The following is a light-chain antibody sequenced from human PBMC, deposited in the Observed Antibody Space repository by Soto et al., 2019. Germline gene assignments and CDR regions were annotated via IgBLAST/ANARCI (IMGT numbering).Light chain of an antibody. V-gene: IGLV1-44*01. CDR1: SSNIGSNT. J-gene: IGLJ2*01. Sequence: QLVLTQPPSASGTPGQRVTISCSGSSSNIGSNTVHWYQQLPGTAPKLLIYSNDQRPSGVTDRFSGSKSGTSASLAISGLQSEDEADYYCAAWDDSLNGHVVFGGGTKLTVL. CDR2: SND. CDR3: AAWDDSLNGHVV.